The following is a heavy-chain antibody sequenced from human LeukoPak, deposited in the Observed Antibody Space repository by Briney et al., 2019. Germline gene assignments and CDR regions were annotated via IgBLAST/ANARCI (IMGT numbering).Heavy chain of an antibody. CDR3: ARGRSGLAAAGTYDY. CDR1: GYTFTSSD. V-gene: IGHV1-8*01. D-gene: IGHD6-25*01. CDR2: INPNSGRT. J-gene: IGHJ4*02. Sequence: ASVKVSCKASGYTFTSSDINWVRRAAGQGLEWMGWINPNSGRTGYAQKFEGRVTMTENTSISTAYMELSSLRFDHTAVYYCARGRSGLAAAGTYDYWGQGTLITVSS.